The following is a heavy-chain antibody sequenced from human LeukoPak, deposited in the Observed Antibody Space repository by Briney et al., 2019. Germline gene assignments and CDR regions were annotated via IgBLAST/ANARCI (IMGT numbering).Heavy chain of an antibody. J-gene: IGHJ4*02. V-gene: IGHV3-23*01. CDR1: GFTFSNYA. D-gene: IGHD1-1*01. Sequence: GGSLRLSCAAPGFTFSNYAMSWVRQAAGKGLEWVSTISGSGDRTYYADSVKGRFTISRDNSMNTLYLQMTSLRVEDTAVYYCANWIDGRHEKFDYWGQGTLVTVSS. CDR2: ISGSGDRT. CDR3: ANWIDGRHEKFDY.